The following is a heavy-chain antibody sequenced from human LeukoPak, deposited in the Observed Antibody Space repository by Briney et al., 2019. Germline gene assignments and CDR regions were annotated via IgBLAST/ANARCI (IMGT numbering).Heavy chain of an antibody. Sequence: SETLSLTCTVSGGSISTGSYYWSWIRQPAGKGLEWIGRIHTSGSTNYNPSLKSRVTISLDTSKNQFSLKLTSVTAADTAVYYCARDRGRGDTELDYWGQGTLVTVYS. D-gene: IGHD3-10*01. CDR2: IHTSGST. J-gene: IGHJ4*02. CDR3: ARDRGRGDTELDY. CDR1: GGSISTGSYY. V-gene: IGHV4-61*02.